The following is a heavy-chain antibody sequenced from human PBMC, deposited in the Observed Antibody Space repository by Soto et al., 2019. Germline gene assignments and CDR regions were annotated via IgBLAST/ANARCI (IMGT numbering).Heavy chain of an antibody. CDR1: GFTFDDYT. D-gene: IGHD2-21*01. V-gene: IGHV3-43*01. J-gene: IGHJ4*02. CDR2: ITWDGASA. CDR3: AKAQSGSSDFYFDD. Sequence: EVQLVESGGVVVQPGGSLRLSCAATGFTFDDYTMHWVRQAPGKGLDWVALITWDGASAYYADSVKGRFTVSRDNSKNSLYLYLNSLKTEDTAFYYCAKAQSGSSDFYFDDWGQGTLVTVSS.